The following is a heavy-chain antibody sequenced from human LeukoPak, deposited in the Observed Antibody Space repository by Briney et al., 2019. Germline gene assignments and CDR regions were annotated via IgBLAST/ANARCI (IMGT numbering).Heavy chain of an antibody. CDR3: AKGASITIFGVVNY. Sequence: GGSLRLSCAASGFTFSDYYMSWIRQAPGKGLEWVSYISSSGSTIHYADSVKGRFTISRNNAKNSLYLQMNSLRAEDTAVYYCAKGASITIFGVVNYWGQGTLVTVSS. J-gene: IGHJ4*02. CDR1: GFTFSDYY. CDR2: ISSSGSTI. D-gene: IGHD3-3*01. V-gene: IGHV3-11*04.